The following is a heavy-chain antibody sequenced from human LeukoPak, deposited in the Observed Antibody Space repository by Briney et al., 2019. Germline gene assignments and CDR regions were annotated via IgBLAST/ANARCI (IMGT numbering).Heavy chain of an antibody. D-gene: IGHD1-26*01. CDR1: GYTFTSYD. CDR2: MNPNSGNT. V-gene: IGHV1-8*03. Sequence: ASVKVSCKASGYTFTSYDINWVRQATGQGLEWMGWMNPNSGNTGYAQKFQGRVTITRNTSISTAYMELSSLRSEDTAVYYCAKGGRRWEKGFFMDVWGKGTTVTVSS. J-gene: IGHJ6*03. CDR3: AKGGRRWEKGFFMDV.